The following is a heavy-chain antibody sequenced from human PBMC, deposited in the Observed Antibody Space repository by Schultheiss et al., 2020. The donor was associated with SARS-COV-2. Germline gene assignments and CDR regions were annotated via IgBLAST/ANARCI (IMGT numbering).Heavy chain of an antibody. CDR2: ISYDGSNK. V-gene: IGHV3-30*03. D-gene: IGHD6-19*01. CDR3: AREGIAVGGGYFDY. J-gene: IGHJ4*03. CDR1: GFTFSSYG. Sequence: GGSLRLSCAASGFTFSSYGMHWVRQAPGKGLEWVAVISYDGSNKYYADSVKGRFTISRDNSKNTLYLQMNSLRAEDTAVYYCAREGIAVGGGYFDYWGQGTLVTVSS.